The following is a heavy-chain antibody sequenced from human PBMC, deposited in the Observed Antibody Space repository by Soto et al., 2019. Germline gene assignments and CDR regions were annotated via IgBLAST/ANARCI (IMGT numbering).Heavy chain of an antibody. V-gene: IGHV4-59*08. CDR2: IYYSGST. J-gene: IGHJ4*02. CDR1: GGSISRYY. Sequence: SETLSLTCIVSGGSISRYYWSWIRQPPGKGLEWIGYIYYSGSTNYNPSLKSRVTISVDTSKNQFSLKLSSVTAADTAVYYCARQLSSGWSSFDYWGQGTPVTVSS. D-gene: IGHD6-19*01. CDR3: ARQLSSGWSSFDY.